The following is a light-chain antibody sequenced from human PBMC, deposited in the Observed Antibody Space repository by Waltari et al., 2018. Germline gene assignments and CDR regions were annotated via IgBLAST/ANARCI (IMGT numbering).Light chain of an antibody. V-gene: IGKV3-20*01. CDR2: STS. CDR3: QQYGTSPSSYT. CDR1: EAITSPY. J-gene: IGKJ2*01. Sequence: EVVLTQSPGTLSLSPGERANLSCRASEAITSPYLAWYQQRPGQAPRLLISSTSRRAAGIPDRFSGSGSGTDFTLTILRLEPDDFAVYYCQQYGTSPSSYTFGQGTRVDI.